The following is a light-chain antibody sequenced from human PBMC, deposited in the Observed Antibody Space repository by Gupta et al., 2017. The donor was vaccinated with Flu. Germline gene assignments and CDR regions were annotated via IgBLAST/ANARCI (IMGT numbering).Light chain of an antibody. CDR1: SSDVGGYNY. CDR2: DVS. Sequence: SITISCTGTSSDVGGYNYVSWYQQHPGKAHKLRRYDVSNRPSGVSNRVSGSKSGNTASLTISGLQAEDEADDDCSSYTSSSTHVFGTGTKVTV. V-gene: IGLV2-14*04. CDR3: SSYTSSSTHV. J-gene: IGLJ1*01.